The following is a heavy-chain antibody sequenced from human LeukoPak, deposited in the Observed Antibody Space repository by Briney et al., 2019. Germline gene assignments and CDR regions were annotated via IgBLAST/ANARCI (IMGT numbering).Heavy chain of an antibody. D-gene: IGHD2-2*01. V-gene: IGHV3-30*03. CDR3: ATQKRYCSSTSCYADYYGMDV. Sequence: GRSLRLSCAAPGFTFSSYGMHWVRQAPGKGLEWVGVISYDGSNKYYADSVKGRFTISRDNSKNTLYLQMNSLRAEDTAVYYCATQKRYCSSTSCYADYYGMDVWGKGTTVTVSS. J-gene: IGHJ6*04. CDR1: GFTFSSYG. CDR2: ISYDGSNK.